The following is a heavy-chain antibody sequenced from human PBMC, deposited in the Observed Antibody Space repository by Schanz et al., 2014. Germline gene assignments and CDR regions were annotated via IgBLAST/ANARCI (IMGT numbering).Heavy chain of an antibody. CDR1: GDSISSSNW. Sequence: QLQLQESGPGLVKPSETLSLTCAVSGDSISSSNWWSWVRQSPGKGLEWIGEIYSSGSTRYNPSLKSRVTIPVDKSKNQFSLKLSSVTAADTAVYYCARDKGGYYPFDYWGQGTLVTVSS. V-gene: IGHV4-4*02. D-gene: IGHD3-3*01. CDR2: IYSSGST. CDR3: ARDKGGYYPFDY. J-gene: IGHJ4*02.